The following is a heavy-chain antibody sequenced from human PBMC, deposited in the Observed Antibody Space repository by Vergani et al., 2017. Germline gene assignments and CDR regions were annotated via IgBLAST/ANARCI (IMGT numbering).Heavy chain of an antibody. CDR2: IWYDGSNK. CDR3: ARDRIAAAGNLDY. V-gene: IGHV3-33*01. Sequence: QVQLVESGGGVVQPGRSLRLSCAASGFTFSSYGMHWVRLAPGKGLEWVAVIWYDGSNKYYADSVKGRFTISRDNSKNTLYLQMNSLRAEDTAVYYCARDRIAAAGNLDYWGQGTLVTVSS. J-gene: IGHJ4*02. D-gene: IGHD6-13*01. CDR1: GFTFSSYG.